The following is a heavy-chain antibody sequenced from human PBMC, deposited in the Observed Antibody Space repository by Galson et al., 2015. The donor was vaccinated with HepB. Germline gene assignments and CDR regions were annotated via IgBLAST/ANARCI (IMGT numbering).Heavy chain of an antibody. Sequence: SVKVSCKASGGTLRSHAISWVRQAPGQGPEWMGGIIPIFGTAKYAQKFQGRVTITADKSTSTVYMDMSSLRSEDTAVYYCARDRVVVGPGGGSYQEWCQGTLVTVSS. V-gene: IGHV1-69*06. D-gene: IGHD2-21*01. CDR1: GGTLRSHA. J-gene: IGHJ4*02. CDR2: IIPIFGTA. CDR3: ARDRVVVGPGGGSYQE.